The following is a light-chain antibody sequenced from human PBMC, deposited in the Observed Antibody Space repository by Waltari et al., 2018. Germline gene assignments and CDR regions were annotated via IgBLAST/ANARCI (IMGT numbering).Light chain of an antibody. J-gene: IGLJ1*01. CDR1: RREGWWYKY. CDR3: SSYTHSSTL. Sequence: QSDLTKPASVSGAPGQSSSSAGTGTRREGWWYKYGSWYQQHPGKAPKLMIYEVSNRPSGVSNRFSGSKSGNTASLTISGLQPADEADYYCSSYTHSSTLFGTGTKVTVL. V-gene: IGLV2-14*01. CDR2: EVS.